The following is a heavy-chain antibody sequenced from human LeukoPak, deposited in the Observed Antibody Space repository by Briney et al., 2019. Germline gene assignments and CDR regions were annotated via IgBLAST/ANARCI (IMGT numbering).Heavy chain of an antibody. J-gene: IGHJ5*02. CDR1: GGSISSGDYY. CDR3: AREDYDSSGLKFDP. D-gene: IGHD3-22*01. Sequence: PSETLSLTCTVSGGSISSGDYYWSWIRQPPGKGLEWIGYIYYSGSTYYNPSLKSRVTISVDTSKNQFSLKLSSVTAADTAVYYCAREDYDSSGLKFDPWGQGTLVTVSS. CDR2: IYYSGST. V-gene: IGHV4-30-4*01.